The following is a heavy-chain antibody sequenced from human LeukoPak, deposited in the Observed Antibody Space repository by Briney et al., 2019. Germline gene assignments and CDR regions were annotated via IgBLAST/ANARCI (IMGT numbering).Heavy chain of an antibody. Sequence: GGSLRLSCETSGFTVSSNYMSWVRQAPGKGLEWVAVIWYDGSNKYYADSVKGRFTISRDNSKNTLYLQMNSLRAEDTAVYYCARDHSSGWYSDYFDYWGQGTLVTVSS. D-gene: IGHD6-19*01. J-gene: IGHJ4*02. CDR2: IWYDGSNK. V-gene: IGHV3-33*08. CDR1: GFTVSSNY. CDR3: ARDHSSGWYSDYFDY.